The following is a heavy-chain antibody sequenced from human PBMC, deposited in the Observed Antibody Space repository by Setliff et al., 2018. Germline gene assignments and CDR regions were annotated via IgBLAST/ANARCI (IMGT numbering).Heavy chain of an antibody. D-gene: IGHD5-18*01. J-gene: IGHJ4*02. CDR1: GGSISSGGYY. CDR2: INHSGST. CDR3: ARGRIQLWKYYFDY. V-gene: IGHV4-39*07. Sequence: SETLSLTCTVSGGSISSGGYYWSWIRQPPGKGLEWIGEINHSGSTNYNPSLKSRVTISVDTSKNQFSLKLSSVTAADTAVYYCARGRIQLWKYYFDYWGQGTLVTVSS.